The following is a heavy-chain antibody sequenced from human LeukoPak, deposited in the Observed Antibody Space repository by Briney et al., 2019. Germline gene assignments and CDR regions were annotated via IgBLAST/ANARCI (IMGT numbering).Heavy chain of an antibody. CDR3: VSPVRDY. CDR2: ITGSGGST. V-gene: IGHV3-23*01. Sequence: QPGGSLRLSCAASGFTFSSYALTWVRQAPGKGLEWVSTITGSGGSTYYADSVKGRFTTSRDNSKNTLYLQMNSLRAEDTAVYYCVSPVRDYWGQGTLVTVSS. J-gene: IGHJ4*02. CDR1: GFTFSSYA.